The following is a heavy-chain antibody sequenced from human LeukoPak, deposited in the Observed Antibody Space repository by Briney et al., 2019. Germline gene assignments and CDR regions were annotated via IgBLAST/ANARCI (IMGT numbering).Heavy chain of an antibody. J-gene: IGHJ4*02. CDR3: WKGIELWLTYFDH. Sequence: GGSLRLSCVAPRYSFSSYVMNWVRQAPGTGLEWVSAISGNGGSTYYADSVKGRFTISRDNSKNTLSLQMNSLRAEDTAVYYCWKGIELWLTYFDHWGQGTLVTASS. CDR1: RYSFSSYV. V-gene: IGHV3-23*01. CDR2: ISGNGGST. D-gene: IGHD5-18*01.